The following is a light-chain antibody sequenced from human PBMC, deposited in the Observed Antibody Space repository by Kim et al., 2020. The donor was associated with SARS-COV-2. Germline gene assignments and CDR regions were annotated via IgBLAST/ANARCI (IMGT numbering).Light chain of an antibody. J-gene: IGLJ2*01. Sequence: QSALTQPRSVSGSPGQSVTISCTGTSSDVGGYNYVSWYQQHPDKAPKLMIYDVNERPSGVPDRFSGSKSGNTASLTISALQAEDEADYYCSSYAGTYTLIFGGGTQLTVL. CDR3: SSYAGTYTLI. CDR1: SSDVGGYNY. CDR2: DVN. V-gene: IGLV2-11*01.